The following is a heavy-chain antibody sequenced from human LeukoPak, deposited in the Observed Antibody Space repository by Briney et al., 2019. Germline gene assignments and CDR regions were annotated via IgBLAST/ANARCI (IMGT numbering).Heavy chain of an antibody. Sequence: ASVKVSCKASGYTFTSYYMHWVRQAPGQGLERMGIINPSGGSTSYAQKFQGRVTMTRDTSTSTVYMELSSLRSEDTAVYYCAREGYYDFWSGYYRGGTDEDWFDPWGQGTLVTVSS. CDR2: INPSGGST. CDR3: AREGYYDFWSGYYRGGTDEDWFDP. D-gene: IGHD3-3*01. J-gene: IGHJ5*02. CDR1: GYTFTSYY. V-gene: IGHV1-46*01.